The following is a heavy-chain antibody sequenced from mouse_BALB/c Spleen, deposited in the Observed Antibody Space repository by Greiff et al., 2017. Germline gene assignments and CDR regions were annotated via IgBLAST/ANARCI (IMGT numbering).Heavy chain of an antibody. CDR3: TRDGDGYYSYAMDY. V-gene: IGHV5-6-4*01. CDR2: ISSGGSYT. D-gene: IGHD2-3*01. Sequence: EVKLVESGGGLVKPGGSLKLSCAASGFTFSSYTMSWVRQTPEKRLEWVATISSGGSYTYYPDSVKGRFTISRDNAKNTLYLQMSSLKSEDTAMYYCTRDGDGYYSYAMDYWGQGTSVTVSS. J-gene: IGHJ4*01. CDR1: GFTFSSYT.